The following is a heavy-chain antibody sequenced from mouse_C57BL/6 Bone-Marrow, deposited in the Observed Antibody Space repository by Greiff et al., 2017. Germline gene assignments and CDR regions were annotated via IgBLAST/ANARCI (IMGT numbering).Heavy chain of an antibody. V-gene: IGHV1-50*01. J-gene: IGHJ3*01. Sequence: QVQLQQPGAELVKPGASVKLSCKASGYTFTSYWMQWVKQRPGQGLEWIGEIDPSDSYTNYNQKFKGKATLTVDTSSSTAYMQLSSLTSEDSAVYYCARDDYARCAYWGQGTLVTVSA. D-gene: IGHD2-4*01. CDR3: ARDDYARCAY. CDR1: GYTFTSYW. CDR2: IDPSDSYT.